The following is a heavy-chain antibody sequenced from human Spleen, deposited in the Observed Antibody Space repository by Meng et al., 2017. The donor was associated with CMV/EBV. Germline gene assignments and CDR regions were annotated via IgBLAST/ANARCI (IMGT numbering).Heavy chain of an antibody. D-gene: IGHD6-13*01. CDR3: ARARIAARGGGMDV. J-gene: IGHJ6*02. V-gene: IGHV4-61*01. CDR1: GGSVSSGSYY. Sequence: GSLRLSCTVSGGSVSSGSYYWTWIRQPPGKGLEWIGYIYYTGTTNYNPSLKSRVTISIDTSKKQFSLKLSSVTAADTAVYYCARARIAARGGGMDVWGQGTTVTVSS. CDR2: IYYTGTT.